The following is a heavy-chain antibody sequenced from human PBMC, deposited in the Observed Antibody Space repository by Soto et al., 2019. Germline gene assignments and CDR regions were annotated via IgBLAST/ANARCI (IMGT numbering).Heavy chain of an antibody. D-gene: IGHD6-25*01. CDR3: AKEVLAAGQGWFDP. J-gene: IGHJ5*02. CDR1: GFTFSTYG. Sequence: QVQLVESGGGVVQPGRSLRLSCEASGFTFSTYGMHWVRQAPGKGREWLAIISYDENTKYYADSLKGRFTISRDNSKNTLYLDINNVTPEDTAVYYCAKEVLAAGQGWFDPWGQGTLVTVSS. V-gene: IGHV3-30*18. CDR2: ISYDENTK.